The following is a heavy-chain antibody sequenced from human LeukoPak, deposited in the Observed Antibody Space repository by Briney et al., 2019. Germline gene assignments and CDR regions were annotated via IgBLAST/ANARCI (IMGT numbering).Heavy chain of an antibody. D-gene: IGHD2-2*01. CDR1: GFTFSSYG. V-gene: IGHV3-30*03. J-gene: IGHJ6*03. CDR2: ISYDGSNK. Sequence: GGSLRLSCAASGFTFSSYGMHWVRQAPGKGLEWVAVISYDGSNKYYADSVKGRFTISRDDSQNTLYLQMNSLRPEDAAVYYCARSYCSSPSCYADHSYYYIDVWGKGTTVTVSS. CDR3: ARSYCSSPSCYADHSYYYIDV.